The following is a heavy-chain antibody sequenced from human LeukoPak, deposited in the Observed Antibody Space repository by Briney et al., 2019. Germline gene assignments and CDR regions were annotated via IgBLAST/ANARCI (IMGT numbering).Heavy chain of an antibody. CDR1: GFTFSSYS. V-gene: IGHV3-21*01. Sequence: GGSLRLSCAASGFTFSSYSMNWVRQAPGKGLEWVSSISSSSSYIYYADSVKGRFTISRDNAKNSLYLQMNSLRAEDTAVYYCAREGGSGWYSGWFDPWGQGTLVTVSS. J-gene: IGHJ5*02. CDR3: AREGGSGWYSGWFDP. D-gene: IGHD6-19*01. CDR2: ISSSSSYI.